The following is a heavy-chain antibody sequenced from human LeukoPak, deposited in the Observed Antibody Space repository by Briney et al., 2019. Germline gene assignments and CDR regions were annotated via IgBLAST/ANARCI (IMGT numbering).Heavy chain of an antibody. CDR2: ISWNSGSI. V-gene: IGHV3-9*01. J-gene: IGHJ5*02. CDR3: AKDVEVGIYDGGWFDP. CDR1: GFSFDDYA. Sequence: GGSLRLPCAASGFSFDDYAMHWVRQAPGKGLEWVSGISWNSGSIGYADSVKGRFTISRDNAKNSLYLQMNSLRAEDTALYYCAKDVEVGIYDGGWFDPWGQGTLVTVSS. D-gene: IGHD1-26*01.